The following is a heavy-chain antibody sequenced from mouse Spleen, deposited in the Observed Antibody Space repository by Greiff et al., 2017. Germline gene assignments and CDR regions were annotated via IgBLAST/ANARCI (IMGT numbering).Heavy chain of an antibody. CDR2: IWSDGST. Sequence: VQLKESGPGLVAPSQSLSITCTVSGFSLTSYGVHWVRQPPGKGLEWLVVIWSDGSTTYNSALKSRLSISKDNSKSQVFLKMNSLQTDDTAMYYCARHFGNNYYGSAYAMDYWGQGTSVTVSS. D-gene: IGHD1-1*01. CDR3: ARHFGNNYYGSAYAMDY. V-gene: IGHV2-6-1*01. CDR1: GFSLTSYG. J-gene: IGHJ4*01.